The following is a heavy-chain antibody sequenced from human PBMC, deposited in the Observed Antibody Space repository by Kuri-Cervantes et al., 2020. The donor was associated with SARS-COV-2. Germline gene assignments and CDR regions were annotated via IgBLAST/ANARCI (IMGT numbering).Heavy chain of an antibody. CDR1: GFTFSSYW. V-gene: IGHV3-7*03. CDR2: IKQDGSEK. CDR3: AKDSSRGTFTVFHFDY. D-gene: IGHD3-16*01. Sequence: GESLKISCAASGFTFSSYWMSWVRQAPGKGLEWVANIKQDGSEKYYVDSVKGRFTISRDNAKNSLYLQMNSLRAEDTAVYYCAKDSSRGTFTVFHFDYCGQAILTVSS. J-gene: IGHJ4*02.